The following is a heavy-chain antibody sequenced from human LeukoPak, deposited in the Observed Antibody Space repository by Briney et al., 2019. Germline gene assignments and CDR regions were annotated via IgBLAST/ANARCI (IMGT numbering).Heavy chain of an antibody. D-gene: IGHD6-13*01. CDR2: IYYSGST. J-gene: IGHJ4*02. CDR1: GGSISSGGYF. CDR3: ARGVAAAGADY. Sequence: SETLSPTCTVSGGSISSGGYFWTWIRQQPGKGLEWIGYIYYSGSTYYNPSLKSRVTISVDTPKNQFSLKLTSVTAADTAVYYCARGVAAAGADYWGQGTLVTVSS. V-gene: IGHV4-31*03.